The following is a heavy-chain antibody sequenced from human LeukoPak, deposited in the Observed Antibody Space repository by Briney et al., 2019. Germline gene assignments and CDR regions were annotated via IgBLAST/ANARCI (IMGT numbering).Heavy chain of an antibody. J-gene: IGHJ4*02. D-gene: IGHD5-24*01. V-gene: IGHV3-23*01. CDR2: IIPSGHTT. Sequence: GGSLRLSCAVSGFTFSSYAMNWVRQAPGKGLEWVSGIIPSGHTTYYADSVRGRFTISRDNSRNTLYLQMNSLRAEDTAVYYCAKDDRWLQFCCWGQGTLVTVSA. CDR1: GFTFSSYA. CDR3: AKDDRWLQFCC.